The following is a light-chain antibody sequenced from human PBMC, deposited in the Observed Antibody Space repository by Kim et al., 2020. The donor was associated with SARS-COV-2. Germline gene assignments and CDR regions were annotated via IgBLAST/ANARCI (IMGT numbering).Light chain of an antibody. V-gene: IGKV3-20*01. J-gene: IGKJ5*01. CDR2: GAF. Sequence: ENVLTRSPGTLSLSPGERATLSCRASQSVSSSYLAWYQQKPGQAPRLLIYGAFNRATGIPDRFSGSGSGTDFTLTISRLEPEDFTVYYCQQYGSSPITFGQGTRLEIK. CDR3: QQYGSSPIT. CDR1: QSVSSSY.